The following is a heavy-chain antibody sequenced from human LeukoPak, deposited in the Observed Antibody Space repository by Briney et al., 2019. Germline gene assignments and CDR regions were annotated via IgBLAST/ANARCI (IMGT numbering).Heavy chain of an antibody. Sequence: PGGPLRLSCAASGVTVSSSYMRWLRQARGEGLEWVSIMYSGGATDYADSVKGRFTISRDNSKNTLYLQMNSLKAEDTAVYCCAREWYSSDRNGYLNGFGLWGQGTGVTVSS. V-gene: IGHV3-66*01. CDR1: GVTVSSSY. CDR3: AREWYSSDRNGYLNGFGL. D-gene: IGHD3-22*01. CDR2: MYSGGAT. J-gene: IGHJ3*01.